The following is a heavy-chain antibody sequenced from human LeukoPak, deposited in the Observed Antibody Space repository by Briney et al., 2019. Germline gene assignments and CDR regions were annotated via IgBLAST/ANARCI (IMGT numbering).Heavy chain of an antibody. D-gene: IGHD1-1*01. CDR1: GGSISSSSYY. CDR3: ERGRRTGTTGTNPFDY. CDR2: IYYSGST. V-gene: IGHV4-39*07. Sequence: PSETLSLTCTVSGGSISSSSYYWGWIRQPPGKGLEWIGSIYYSGSTNYNPSLKSRVTISVDTSKNQFSLKLSSVTAADTAVYYCERGRRTGTTGTNPFDYWGQGTLVTVSS. J-gene: IGHJ4*02.